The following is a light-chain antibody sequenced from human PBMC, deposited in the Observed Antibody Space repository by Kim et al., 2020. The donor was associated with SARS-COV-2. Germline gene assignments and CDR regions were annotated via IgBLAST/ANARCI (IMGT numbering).Light chain of an antibody. CDR1: QSISSTY. CDR3: QHFGRARYT. J-gene: IGKJ2*01. V-gene: IGKV3-20*01. Sequence: EIVLTQSPGTLSLSPGERANFSCRASQSISSTYLAWYKHKSGQSPRPLIYAASNRATGIPDRFRGRGSGTDFTLTISRLEPEDFAVYYCQHFGRARYTFGQGTKLEI. CDR2: AAS.